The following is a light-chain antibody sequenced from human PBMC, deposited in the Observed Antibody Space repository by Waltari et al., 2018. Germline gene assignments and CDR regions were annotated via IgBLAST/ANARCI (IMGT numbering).Light chain of an antibody. J-gene: IGKJ1*01. CDR1: QRLGRS. CDR2: GAS. Sequence: IVLTQSPGTLSLSAGARTTISCRDSQRLGRSLAWYQKRPCQAPRLLIYGASTRATPIPDRFSGSGSGTDFSLTISRLEPEDFAVYYCQHYVRLPGTFGQGTTVEIK. V-gene: IGKV3-20*01. CDR3: QHYVRLPGT.